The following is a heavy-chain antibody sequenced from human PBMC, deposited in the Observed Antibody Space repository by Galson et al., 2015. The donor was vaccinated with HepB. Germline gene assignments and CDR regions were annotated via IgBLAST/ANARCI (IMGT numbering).Heavy chain of an antibody. D-gene: IGHD3-22*01. J-gene: IGHJ4*03. Sequence: SLRLSCAASGFTFSSYRMNWVRQAPGKGLEWVSYIKSSSSTIYYADSVKGRFTISRDNAKNSLYLQMNSLRDEDTAVYYCARDLWYYYDSCGYPLDYWGQGTPVTVSS. CDR1: GFTFSSYR. CDR3: ARDLWYYYDSCGYPLDY. CDR2: IKSSSSTI. V-gene: IGHV3-48*02.